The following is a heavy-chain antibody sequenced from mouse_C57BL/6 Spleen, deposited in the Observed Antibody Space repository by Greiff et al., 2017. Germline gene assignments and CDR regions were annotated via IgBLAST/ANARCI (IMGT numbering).Heavy chain of an antibody. CDR1: GYTFTSYW. J-gene: IGHJ1*03. V-gene: IGHV1-61*01. CDR2: IYPSDSET. D-gene: IGHD1-1*01. CDR3: ARSGYYYGSSYYWYFDV. Sequence: VQLQQPGAELVRPGSSVKLSCKASGYTFTSYWMDWVKQRPGQGLEWIGNIYPSDSETHYNQKFKDKATLTVDKSSSTAYMQLSSLTSEDSAVYYCARSGYYYGSSYYWYFDVWGTGTTVTDSS.